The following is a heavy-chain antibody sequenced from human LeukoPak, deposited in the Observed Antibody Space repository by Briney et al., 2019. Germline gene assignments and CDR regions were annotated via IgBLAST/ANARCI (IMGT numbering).Heavy chain of an antibody. CDR3: ARESIAVAGAPFDY. CDR1: GFTFSSYE. J-gene: IGHJ4*02. D-gene: IGHD6-19*01. V-gene: IGHV3-48*03. Sequence: PGRSLRLSCAASGFTFSSYEMNWVRQAPGKGLEWVSYISSGSTIYDADSVKGRFTISRDDAKNSLYLQMNSLSAEDTAVYYCARESIAVAGAPFDYWGQGTLVAVSS. CDR2: ISSGSTI.